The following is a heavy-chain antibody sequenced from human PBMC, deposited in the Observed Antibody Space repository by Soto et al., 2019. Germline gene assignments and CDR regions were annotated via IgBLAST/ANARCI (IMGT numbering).Heavy chain of an antibody. CDR2: ISGSGGST. D-gene: IGHD3-22*01. CDR1: GFTFSSYA. J-gene: IGHJ4*02. V-gene: IGHV3-23*01. CDR3: ATISTYYYDSSGWVGY. Sequence: EVQLLESGGGLVQPGGSLRLSCAASGFTFSSYAMSWVRQAPGKGLEWVSAISGSGGSTYYADSVKGRFTISRDNSKNTLYLQMNSLRDEDTSVYYCATISTYYYDSSGWVGYWGQGTLVTVSS.